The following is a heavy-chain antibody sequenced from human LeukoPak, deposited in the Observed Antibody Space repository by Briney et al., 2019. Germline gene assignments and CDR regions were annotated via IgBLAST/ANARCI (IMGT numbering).Heavy chain of an antibody. D-gene: IGHD1-1*01. CDR1: GFTFRSYS. Sequence: TGGSLRLSCAASGFTFRSYSMNWVRQAPGKGLEWVSFISGMSSTIYYADSVKGRFTTSRDNAKNSVYLQMNSLRDEDTAVYYCARDSSGAYNPEPGYWGQGTLVTVSS. CDR3: ARDSSGAYNPEPGY. J-gene: IGHJ4*02. CDR2: ISGMSSTI. V-gene: IGHV3-48*02.